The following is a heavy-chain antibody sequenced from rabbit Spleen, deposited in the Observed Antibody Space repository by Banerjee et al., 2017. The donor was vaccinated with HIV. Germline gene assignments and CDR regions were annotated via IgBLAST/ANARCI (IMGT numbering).Heavy chain of an antibody. CDR1: GFSFSSSYY. Sequence: QSLEESGGDLVKPGASLTLTCTASGFSFSSSYYMCWVRQAPGKGLEWIACIYAGSSGSTYYASWARGRFTISRTSSTPVTLQMTSLTAADTATYFCARDRYGGVLGYGLWGPGTLVTVS. V-gene: IGHV1S40*01. J-gene: IGHJ6*01. CDR3: ARDRYGGVLGYGL. CDR2: IYAGSSGST. D-gene: IGHD6-1*01.